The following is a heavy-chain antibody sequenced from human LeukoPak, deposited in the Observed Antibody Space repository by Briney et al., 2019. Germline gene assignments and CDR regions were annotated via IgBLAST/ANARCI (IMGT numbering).Heavy chain of an antibody. CDR2: IYYSGST. D-gene: IGHD3-22*01. Sequence: SETLSLTCTVSGGSISSYYWSWIRQPPGKGLEGIGYIYYSGSTNYNPSLKSRVTISVDTSKNQFSLKLNSVTAADTAVYYCARGDSSGYYEWFDPWGQGTLVTVSS. CDR1: GGSISSYY. V-gene: IGHV4-59*08. J-gene: IGHJ5*02. CDR3: ARGDSSGYYEWFDP.